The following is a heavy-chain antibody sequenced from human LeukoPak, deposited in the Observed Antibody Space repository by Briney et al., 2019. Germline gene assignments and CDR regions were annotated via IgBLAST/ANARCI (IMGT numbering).Heavy chain of an antibody. CDR2: ISSSSSYI. J-gene: IGHJ3*02. CDR3: AGEWESNAFDI. D-gene: IGHD1-26*01. CDR1: GFTFSSYN. Sequence: PGGSLRLSCAASGFTFSSYNMNWVRQAPGKGLEWVSSISSSSSYIYYADSVKGRFTISRDNAKNSLYLQMNSLRAEDTAVYYCAGEWESNAFDIWGQGTMVTVSS. V-gene: IGHV3-21*01.